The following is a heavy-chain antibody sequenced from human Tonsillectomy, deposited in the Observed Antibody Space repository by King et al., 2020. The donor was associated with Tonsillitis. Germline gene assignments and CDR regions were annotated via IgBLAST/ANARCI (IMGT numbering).Heavy chain of an antibody. D-gene: IGHD2-2*02. CDR1: GFTFSDYY. CDR2: IISSGMTI. J-gene: IGHJ4*02. Sequence: VQLVESGGGLVKPGGSLRLSCAASGFTFSDYYMSWIRQAPGKGLEGVSYIISSGMTIYSAAPVKGRFTISRDKAKNSLYLQMNSLRAEDTAVYYCARGRFCSSTSCYTRFLVNYWGQGTLVTVSS. V-gene: IGHV3-11*01. CDR3: ARGRFCSSTSCYTRFLVNY.